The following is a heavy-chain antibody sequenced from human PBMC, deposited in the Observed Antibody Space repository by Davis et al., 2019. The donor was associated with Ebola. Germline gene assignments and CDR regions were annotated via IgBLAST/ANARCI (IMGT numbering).Heavy chain of an antibody. J-gene: IGHJ6*04. CDR1: GGSVSSGSFY. Sequence: MPSETLSLTCTVSGGSVSSGSFYWTWIRQPPGKGLEWLGYIYHSGSTTYNPSLKSRVDISVDTSKNQFSLNLRSVTAADTAVYYCARVYGGRGAGLQFYYGVDVWGKGTTVTVSS. D-gene: IGHD4-23*01. CDR2: IYHSGST. CDR3: ARVYGGRGAGLQFYYGVDV. V-gene: IGHV4-61*01.